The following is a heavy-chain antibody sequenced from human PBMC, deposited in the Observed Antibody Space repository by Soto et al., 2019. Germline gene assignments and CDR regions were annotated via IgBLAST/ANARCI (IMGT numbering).Heavy chain of an antibody. CDR3: ARHDYGDYYYYGMDV. V-gene: IGHV3-11*06. CDR2: ISSSSSYT. D-gene: IGHD4-17*01. Sequence: QVQLVESGGGLVKPGGSLRLSCAASGFTFSDYYMSWIRQAPGKGLEWVSYISSSSSYTNYADSVKGRFTTSRDNAKNSLYLQMNGLRAEDTAVYYCARHDYGDYYYYGMDVWGQGTTVTVSS. CDR1: GFTFSDYY. J-gene: IGHJ6*02.